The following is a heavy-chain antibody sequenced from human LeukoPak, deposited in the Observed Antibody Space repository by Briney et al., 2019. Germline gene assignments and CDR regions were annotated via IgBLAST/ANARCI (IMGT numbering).Heavy chain of an antibody. CDR2: ISGSGGST. CDR1: GFTFSSYA. CDR3: ARDFLHYPSSIDY. J-gene: IGHJ4*02. V-gene: IGHV3-23*01. Sequence: GGSLRLSCAASGFTFSSYAMSWVRQAPGKGLEWVSAISGSGGSTYYADSVKGRFTISRDNSKNSLCLQMNSLRAEDTAVYYCARDFLHYPSSIDYWGQGTLVTVSS. D-gene: IGHD3-10*01.